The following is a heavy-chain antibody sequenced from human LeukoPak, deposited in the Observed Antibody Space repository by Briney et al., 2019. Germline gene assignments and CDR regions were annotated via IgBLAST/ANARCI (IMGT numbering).Heavy chain of an antibody. J-gene: IGHJ4*02. D-gene: IGHD2-21*02. V-gene: IGHV4-39*01. Sequence: SETLSLTCAVSVGSISNSSYYWGWIRQPPGNGLEWIGNVYYSGSTYYNPSLKSRVTISVDTSRNQFSLKLTSVTAADTAMFYCARQSGGATVTAIFDYWGQGTLVTVSS. CDR1: VGSISNSSYY. CDR3: ARQSGGATVTAIFDY. CDR2: VYYSGST.